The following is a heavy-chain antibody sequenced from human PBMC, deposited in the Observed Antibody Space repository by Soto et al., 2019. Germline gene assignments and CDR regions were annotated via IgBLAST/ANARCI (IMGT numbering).Heavy chain of an antibody. D-gene: IGHD6-19*01. V-gene: IGHV3-23*01. J-gene: IGHJ4*02. Sequence: PGGSLRLSCAASGFTFSSYAMSWVRQAPGKGLEWVSAISGSGGSTYYADSVKGRFTISRDNSKNTLYLQMDSLRAEDTAVYYCAKGPPSVAGEYLFFDYWGQGTLVIVSS. CDR3: AKGPPSVAGEYLFFDY. CDR2: ISGSGGST. CDR1: GFTFSSYA.